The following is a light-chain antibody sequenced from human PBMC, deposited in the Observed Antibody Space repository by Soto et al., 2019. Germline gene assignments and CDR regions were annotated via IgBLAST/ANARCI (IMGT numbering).Light chain of an antibody. CDR3: CSFTSSNTHV. Sequence: QSALTQPASLPGSPGQSITISCTGTSSDFVNYNLVSWYQQHPGKVPKLILFEVNKRPSGVSGRFSGSKSGNTASLTISGLQAEDEADYYCCSFTSSNTHVFVTGTQLTVL. CDR1: SSDFVNYNL. V-gene: IGLV2-23*02. J-gene: IGLJ1*01. CDR2: EVN.